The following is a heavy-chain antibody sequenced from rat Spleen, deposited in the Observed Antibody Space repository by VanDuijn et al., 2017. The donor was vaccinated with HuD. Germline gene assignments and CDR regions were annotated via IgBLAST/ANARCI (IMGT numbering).Heavy chain of an antibody. D-gene: IGHD4-3*01. CDR1: GFTFSDYY. CDR2: ITYEGSST. V-gene: IGHV5-22*01. Sequence: EVQLVESGGGLVQPGRSLKLSCAASGFTFSDYYMAWVRQAPKKGLEWVASITYEGSSTYYGDSVKGRFTISRDNAKSTLYLQMNSLRSEDTATYYCARHGGGRTYVMDAWGQGASVTVSS. CDR3: ARHGGGRTYVMDA. J-gene: IGHJ4*01.